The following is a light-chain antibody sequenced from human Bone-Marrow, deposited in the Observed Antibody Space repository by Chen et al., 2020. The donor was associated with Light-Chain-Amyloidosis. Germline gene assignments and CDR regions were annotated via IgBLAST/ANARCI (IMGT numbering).Light chain of an antibody. Sequence: SYELTQPPSVSVSPGQTARITCSGDDLPTEYAYWYQQNPGQAPVLVIHRDNERPSGISERFSGSSSGTTATLTISGVQAEDEADYHCQSADSSGTYGVIFGGGTKPTVL. CDR3: QSADSSGTYGVI. J-gene: IGLJ2*01. CDR2: RDN. V-gene: IGLV3-25*03. CDR1: DLPTEY.